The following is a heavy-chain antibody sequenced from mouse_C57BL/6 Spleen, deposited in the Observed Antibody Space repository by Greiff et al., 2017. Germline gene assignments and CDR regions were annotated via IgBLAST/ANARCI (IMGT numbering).Heavy chain of an antibody. CDR2: INPGSGGT. Sequence: QVQLQQSGAELVRPGTSVKVSCKASGYAFTNYLIEWVKQRPGQGLEWIGVINPGSGGTNYNEKFKGKATLTADKSSSTAYMQLSSLTSEASAVYVGARGGLGGGYFDVWGTGTTVTVSS. CDR1: GYAFTNYL. D-gene: IGHD3-3*01. V-gene: IGHV1-54*01. CDR3: ARGGLGGGYFDV. J-gene: IGHJ1*03.